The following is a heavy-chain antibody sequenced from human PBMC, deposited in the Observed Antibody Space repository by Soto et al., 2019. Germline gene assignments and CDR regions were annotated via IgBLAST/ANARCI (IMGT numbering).Heavy chain of an antibody. CDR2: IFYDGST. V-gene: IGHV4-39*02. D-gene: IGHD3-10*01. Sequence: PSETLSLTCSVSGGSISSGTYYWGWIRQPTGRGLEWIGSIFYDGSTYYNPSIKSRVTISVDTSKNQFSVKLSSVTAADTAVYYCARETTMVRGVSISRNWYDSWGQGTLVTVSS. J-gene: IGHJ5*01. CDR1: GGSISSGTYY. CDR3: ARETTMVRGVSISRNWYDS.